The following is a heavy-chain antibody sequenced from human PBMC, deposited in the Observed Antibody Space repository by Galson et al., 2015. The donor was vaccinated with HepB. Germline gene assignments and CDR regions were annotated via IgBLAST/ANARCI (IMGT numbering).Heavy chain of an antibody. D-gene: IGHD6-13*01. Sequence: SLRLSCAASGFTVSSNYMSWVRQAPGKGLEWVSVIYSGGSTYYADSVKGRFTISRDNSKNTLYLQMNSLRAEDTAVYYCARLRAAAGTNYYYYYYMDVWGKGTTVTVSS. CDR3: ARLRAAAGTNYYYYYYMDV. CDR1: GFTVSSNY. J-gene: IGHJ6*03. V-gene: IGHV3-53*01. CDR2: IYSGGST.